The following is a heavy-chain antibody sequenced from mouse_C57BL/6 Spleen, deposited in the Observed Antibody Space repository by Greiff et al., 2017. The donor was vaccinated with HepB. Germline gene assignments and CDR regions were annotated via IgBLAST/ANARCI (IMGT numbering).Heavy chain of an antibody. CDR2: INPSTGGT. CDR3: ARRNYYDYDWYFDV. V-gene: IGHV1-42*01. J-gene: IGHJ1*03. Sequence: VQLQQSGPELVKPGASVKISCKASGYSFTGYYMNWVKQSPEKSLEWIGEINPSTGGTTYNQKFKAKATLTVDKSSSTAYMQLKSLTSEDSAVYYCARRNYYDYDWYFDVWGTGTTVTVSS. CDR1: GYSFTGYY. D-gene: IGHD2-4*01.